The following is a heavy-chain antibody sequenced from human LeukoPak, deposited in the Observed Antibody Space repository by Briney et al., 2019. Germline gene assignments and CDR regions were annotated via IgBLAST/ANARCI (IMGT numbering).Heavy chain of an antibody. CDR1: GFTFSSYS. Sequence: GGSLRLSCAASGFTFSSYSMNWVRQAPGKGLEWVSSISSSSYIYYTDSVKGRFTISIENAKNKLYLQMNSLRAEDTAVYYCAREVYYYDSSGYPKHTPAFDIWGQGTMVTVSS. CDR2: ISSSSYI. D-gene: IGHD3-22*01. CDR3: AREVYYYDSSGYPKHTPAFDI. J-gene: IGHJ3*02. V-gene: IGHV3-21*01.